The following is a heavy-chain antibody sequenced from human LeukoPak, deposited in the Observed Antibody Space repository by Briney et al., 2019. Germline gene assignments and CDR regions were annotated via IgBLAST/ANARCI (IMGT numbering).Heavy chain of an antibody. CDR3: VRGPYGSGISNWFDP. V-gene: IGHV4-59*01. J-gene: IGHJ5*02. Sequence: SETLSLTCSVSGDSITGYSWSWIRQTPGKGLEWIGYIYYSGDTNYNPSLQSRVTLSVDTSKNQFSLKLTSVTAADTAVYYCVRGPYGSGISNWFDPWGQGTLVIVSS. CDR1: GDSITGYS. D-gene: IGHD3-10*01. CDR2: IYYSGDT.